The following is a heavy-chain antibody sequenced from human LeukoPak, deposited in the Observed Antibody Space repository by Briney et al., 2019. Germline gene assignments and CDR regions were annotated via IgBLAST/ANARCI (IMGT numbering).Heavy chain of an antibody. J-gene: IGHJ4*02. CDR3: VQMVRGVIY. D-gene: IGHD3-10*01. V-gene: IGHV4-34*01. Sequence: SETLSLTCAVYGGSFSGDDWSWIRQPPGKGLEWIGEINHSGSTNYNPSLKSRVTISVDTSKNQFSLKLSSVTAADTAVYYCVQMVRGVIYWGQGTLVTVSS. CDR1: GGSFSGDD. CDR2: INHSGST.